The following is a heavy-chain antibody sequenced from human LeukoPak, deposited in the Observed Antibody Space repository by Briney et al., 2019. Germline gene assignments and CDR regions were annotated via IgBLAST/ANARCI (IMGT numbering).Heavy chain of an antibody. CDR3: ARSGGYCSSTSCNLFDY. D-gene: IGHD2-2*01. V-gene: IGHV1-69*05. CDR1: GGTFSSYA. Sequence: SVKVSCKASGGTFSSYAISWVRQAPGQGLEWMGRIIPIFGTANYAQKLQGRVTMTTDTSTSTAYMELRSLRSDDTAVYYCARSGGYCSSTSCNLFDYWGQGTLVTVSS. J-gene: IGHJ4*02. CDR2: IIPIFGTA.